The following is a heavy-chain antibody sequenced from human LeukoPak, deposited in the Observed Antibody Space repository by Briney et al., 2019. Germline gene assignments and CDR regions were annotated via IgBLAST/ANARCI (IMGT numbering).Heavy chain of an antibody. V-gene: IGHV3-23*01. CDR3: AKNEGRSIAVAGSYFDY. Sequence: RGSLRLSCAASGFTFSSYAMSWVRQAPGEGLEWVSAISGSGGSTYYADSVKGRFTISRDNSKNTLYLQMNSLRAEDTAVYYCAKNEGRSIAVAGSYFDYWGQGTLVTVTS. CDR2: ISGSGGST. J-gene: IGHJ4*02. D-gene: IGHD6-19*01. CDR1: GFTFSSYA.